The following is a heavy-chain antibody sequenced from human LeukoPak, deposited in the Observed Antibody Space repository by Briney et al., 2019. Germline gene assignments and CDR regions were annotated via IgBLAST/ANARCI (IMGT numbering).Heavy chain of an antibody. CDR2: INHSGST. D-gene: IGHD3-22*01. CDR3: ARRDDSSGYHKIFDY. V-gene: IGHV4-34*01. J-gene: IGHJ4*02. CDR1: GGSFSGYY. Sequence: SETLSLTCAVYGGSFSGYYWSWIRQPPGKGLEWIGEINHSGSTYYNPSLKSRVTISIDTSKNQFYLKLSSLTAADTAVYYCARRDDSSGYHKIFDYWGPGTLVTVSS.